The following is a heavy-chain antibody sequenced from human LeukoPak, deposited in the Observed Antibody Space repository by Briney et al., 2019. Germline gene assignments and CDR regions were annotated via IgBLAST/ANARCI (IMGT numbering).Heavy chain of an antibody. CDR1: GFTFDDYA. Sequence: PGRSLRLSCAASGFTFDDYAMHWVRQAPGKGLEWVSGISWNSGSIGYADSVKGRFTISRDNVKNVLYLQMNSLRPEDTALYYCAKDLSSAITSALVLDVWGQGTTVIVS. J-gene: IGHJ6*02. D-gene: IGHD3-22*01. CDR3: AKDLSSAITSALVLDV. V-gene: IGHV3-9*01. CDR2: ISWNSGSI.